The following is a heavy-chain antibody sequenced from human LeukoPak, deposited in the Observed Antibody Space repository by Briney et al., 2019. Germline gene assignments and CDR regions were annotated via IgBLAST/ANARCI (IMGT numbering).Heavy chain of an antibody. D-gene: IGHD6-13*01. V-gene: IGHV1-24*01. Sequence: VASVKVSCKVSGYTLTELSMHWVRQAPGKGLDWMGGFDPEDGETIYAQKFQGRVTMTEDTSTDTAYMELSSLRSEDTAVYYCATNPYSSSWYGDNWFDPWGQGTLVTVSS. J-gene: IGHJ5*02. CDR3: ATNPYSSSWYGDNWFDP. CDR1: GYTLTELS. CDR2: FDPEDGET.